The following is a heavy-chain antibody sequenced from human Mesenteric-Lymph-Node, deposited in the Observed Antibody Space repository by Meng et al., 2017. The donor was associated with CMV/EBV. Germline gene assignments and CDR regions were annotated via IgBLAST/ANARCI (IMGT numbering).Heavy chain of an antibody. Sequence: GESLKISCAASGFSFANAWMNWVRQAPGKGLEWVSYISSGSGFMYYADSVKGRFTISRDNAKNSLYLQMNSLGAEDTAVYYCASLGKVTIHWGQGTLVTVSS. CDR3: ASLGKVTIH. V-gene: IGHV3-21*01. CDR2: ISSGSGFM. D-gene: IGHD4-23*01. J-gene: IGHJ4*02. CDR1: GFSFANAW.